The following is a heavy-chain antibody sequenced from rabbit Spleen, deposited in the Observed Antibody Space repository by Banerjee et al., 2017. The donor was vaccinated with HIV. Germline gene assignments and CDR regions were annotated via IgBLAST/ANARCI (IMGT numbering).Heavy chain of an antibody. CDR3: AREANYGGCDYFNL. CDR2: IDGGSSGNT. Sequence: QSLEESGGDLVKPGASLTLTCTASGFFFSSSYWICWVRQAPGKGLEWIACIDGGSSGNTYYATWATGRVTISRDASLNTVTLQMTTLTVADTATYFCAREANYGGCDYFNLWGQGTLVTVS. J-gene: IGHJ4*01. CDR1: GFFFSSSYW. D-gene: IGHD4-2*01. V-gene: IGHV1S40*01.